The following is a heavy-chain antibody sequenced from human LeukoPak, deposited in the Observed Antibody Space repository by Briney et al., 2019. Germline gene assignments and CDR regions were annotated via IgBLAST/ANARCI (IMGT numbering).Heavy chain of an antibody. CDR3: ARQNTGQLDS. V-gene: IGHV1-2*02. Sequence: GASVKVSCKASGYTFTDYYTHWVRQAPGQGLEWMGWINAKSGDTKYAQKIQARVTMTRDTSITTTYMEVSRLSSDDTAVYYCARQNTGQLDSWGQGTLVTVSS. D-gene: IGHD2-8*02. CDR1: GYTFTDYY. CDR2: INAKSGDT. J-gene: IGHJ5*01.